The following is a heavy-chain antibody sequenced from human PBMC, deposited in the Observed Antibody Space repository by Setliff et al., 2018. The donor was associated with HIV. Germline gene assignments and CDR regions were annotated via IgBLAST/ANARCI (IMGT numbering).Heavy chain of an antibody. Sequence: PSETLSLTCTVSGGPFSSSSYYWGWIRQPPGKGLEWIGSLRPSGNTYYNPSLKSRVTISVDTSKNQFSLKVRSVTAADTTVYYCARQVTVVGYFETAAGSFNYWGPGTLVTVSS. V-gene: IGHV4-39*01. CDR2: LRPSGNT. D-gene: IGHD2-21*01. J-gene: IGHJ4*02. CDR3: ARQVTVVGYFETAAGSFNY. CDR1: GGPFSSSSYY.